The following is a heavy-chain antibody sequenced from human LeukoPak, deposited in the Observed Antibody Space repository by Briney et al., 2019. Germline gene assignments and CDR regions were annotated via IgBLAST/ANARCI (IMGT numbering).Heavy chain of an antibody. J-gene: IGHJ3*02. D-gene: IGHD2-2*01. V-gene: IGHV4-59*01. CDR3: ARHASLGYCSSTSCRLDAFDI. CDR2: IYYSGST. CDR1: GGSISSYY. Sequence: SETLSLTCTVSGGSISSYYWSWIRQPPGKGLEWIGYIYYSGSTNYNPSLKSRVTISVDTSKNQFSLKLSSVTAADTAVYYCARHASLGYCSSTSCRLDAFDIWGQGTMVTVSS.